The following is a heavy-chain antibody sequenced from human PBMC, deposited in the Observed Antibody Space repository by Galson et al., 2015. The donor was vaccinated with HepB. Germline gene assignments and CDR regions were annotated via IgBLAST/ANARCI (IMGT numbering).Heavy chain of an antibody. CDR3: AKATNVLRYLPG. CDR1: GFTFSSFA. D-gene: IGHD3-9*01. CDR2: ISGLGTHT. Sequence: SLRLSCAGSGFTFSSFAMRWVRQAPGKGLEWVSAISGLGTHTKYADSVKGRFTISRDNSKNTLYLQMNSLRAEDTAVFYCAKATNVLRYLPGWGQGTLVTVSS. V-gene: IGHV3-23*01. J-gene: IGHJ4*02.